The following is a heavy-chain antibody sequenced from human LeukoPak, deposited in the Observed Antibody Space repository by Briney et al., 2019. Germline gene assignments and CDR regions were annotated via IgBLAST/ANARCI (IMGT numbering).Heavy chain of an antibody. CDR2: IQQHGSET. V-gene: IGHV3-7*01. Sequence: GGSLRLSCEASGFSFSNYWMSWVRQAPGKGLEWVANIQQHGSETYYVDSVKGRFTISRDNAKNSLYLQMNSLRAEDTAVYYCARDRGIAASRSGASRIRRVFAFDIWGQGTMVTVSS. J-gene: IGHJ3*02. CDR3: ARDRGIAASRSGASRIRRVFAFDI. CDR1: GFSFSNYW. D-gene: IGHD6-13*01.